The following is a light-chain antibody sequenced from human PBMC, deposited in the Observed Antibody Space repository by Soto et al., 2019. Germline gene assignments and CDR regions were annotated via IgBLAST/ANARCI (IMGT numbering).Light chain of an antibody. CDR2: DAS. J-gene: IGKJ5*01. CDR3: QQYGSSPPIT. Sequence: DIVLTRSPGTLSVSQGERATLSCKAIQSLNSSYLAWYQQNPGQAPRLLIYDASSRATGIPDRFSGSGSGTDFTLTIRRLEPEDSAVYYCQQYGSSPPITFGQGTRLEIK. V-gene: IGKV3-20*01. CDR1: QSLNSSY.